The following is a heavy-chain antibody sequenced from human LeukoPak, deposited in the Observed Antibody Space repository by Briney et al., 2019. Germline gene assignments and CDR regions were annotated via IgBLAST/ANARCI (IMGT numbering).Heavy chain of an antibody. Sequence: PSETLSLTCTVSGGFISSFYWSWIRQPAGKGLEWIGRIYTSGSTKYNPSLKSRVTMSVDTSKNQFSLKLSSVTAADTAVYYCARQIAARPYYFDYWGQGTLVIVSS. V-gene: IGHV4-4*07. J-gene: IGHJ4*02. CDR3: ARQIAARPYYFDY. D-gene: IGHD6-6*01. CDR2: IYTSGST. CDR1: GGFISSFY.